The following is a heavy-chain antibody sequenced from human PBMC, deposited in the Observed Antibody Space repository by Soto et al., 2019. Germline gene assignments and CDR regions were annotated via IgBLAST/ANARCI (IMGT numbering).Heavy chain of an antibody. Sequence: QVQLQESGPGLVKPSETLSLTCTVSGGSVSSGSYYWSWIRQPPGKGLEWIGYIYYSGSTNYNPSLKSRVTISVDTSKNQFSLKLSSVTAADTAVYYCARLLTGGGSYYFAYWGQGTLVTVSS. J-gene: IGHJ4*02. CDR3: ARLLTGGGSYYFAY. CDR1: GGSVSSGSYY. CDR2: IYYSGST. D-gene: IGHD7-27*01. V-gene: IGHV4-61*01.